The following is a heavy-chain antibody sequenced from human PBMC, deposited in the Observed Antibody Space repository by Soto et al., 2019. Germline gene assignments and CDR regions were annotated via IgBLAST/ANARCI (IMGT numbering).Heavy chain of an antibody. Sequence: QVQLVESGGGVVQPGRSLRLSCAASGFTFSSYGMHWVRQAPGKGLEWVAVIWYDGSNKYYADSVKGRFTISRDNSKNTLYLQMNSRRAEDTAVYYCAREGPAYGDHGDYYYYGMDVWGQGTTVTVSS. CDR2: IWYDGSNK. J-gene: IGHJ6*02. CDR3: AREGPAYGDHGDYYYYGMDV. V-gene: IGHV3-33*01. CDR1: GFTFSSYG. D-gene: IGHD4-17*01.